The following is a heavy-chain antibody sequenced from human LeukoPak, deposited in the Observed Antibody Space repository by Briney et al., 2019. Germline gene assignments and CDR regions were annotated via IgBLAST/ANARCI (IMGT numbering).Heavy chain of an antibody. D-gene: IGHD6-13*01. Sequence: GGSLRLSCAASGFSFANYAMAWVRQAPGKGLNWVTGITGNGATTYYADSVKGRFTISRDNSKNTLYLQMNSLRAEDTAVYYCAKRPGYSSSWYFDYWGQGTLVTVSS. CDR2: ITGNGATT. V-gene: IGHV3-23*01. CDR1: GFSFANYA. J-gene: IGHJ4*02. CDR3: AKRPGYSSSWYFDY.